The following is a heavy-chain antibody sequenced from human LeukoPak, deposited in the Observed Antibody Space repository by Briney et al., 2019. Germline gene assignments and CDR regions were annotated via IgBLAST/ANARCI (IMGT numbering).Heavy chain of an antibody. CDR3: ARELPFDY. V-gene: IGHV3-74*01. CDR1: GFTFSNYW. J-gene: IGHJ4*02. CDR2: IKSDGSRT. Sequence: GGSLRLSCAASGFTFSNYWMHWVRQAPGKGLVWVSRIKSDGSRTDYADSVKGRFTISRDNAKNTLYLQMNSLRAEDTAVYYCARELPFDYWGQGTLVTVSS.